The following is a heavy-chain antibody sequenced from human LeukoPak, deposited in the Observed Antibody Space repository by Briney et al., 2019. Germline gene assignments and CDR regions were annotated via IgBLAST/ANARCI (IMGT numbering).Heavy chain of an antibody. J-gene: IGHJ6*04. V-gene: IGHV4-34*01. CDR2: INHSGST. Sequence: GSLRLSCAASGFTFSSYWMRWVRQPPGKGLEWIGEINHSGSTNYNPSLMSRVTISVDTSKNQFSLKLSSVTAADTAVYYCARLRAAAGTRVRWSRVDVWGKGTTVTISS. CDR1: GFTFSSYW. CDR3: ARLRAAAGTRVRWSRVDV. D-gene: IGHD6-13*01.